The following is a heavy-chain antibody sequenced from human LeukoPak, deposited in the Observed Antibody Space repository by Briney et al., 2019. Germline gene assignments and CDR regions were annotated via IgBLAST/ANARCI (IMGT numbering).Heavy chain of an antibody. CDR2: ISSSNSYI. CDR1: GFTFCSYS. Sequence: GSVRLSCAASGFTFCSYSMNWVRQAPGKGLEGVSSISSSNSYIYHAHSVKGRFTISRDNAKNSLYLQMNSLRAEDTAVYYCARDVWQWLALGAFDIWGQGTMVTVSS. D-gene: IGHD6-19*01. J-gene: IGHJ3*02. CDR3: ARDVWQWLALGAFDI. V-gene: IGHV3-21*01.